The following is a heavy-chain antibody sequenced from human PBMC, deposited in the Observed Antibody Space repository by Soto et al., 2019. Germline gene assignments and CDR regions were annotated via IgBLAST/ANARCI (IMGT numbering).Heavy chain of an antibody. Sequence: QVQLQESGPGLVKPSQTLSLTCTVSGGSISSGGYYWSWIRQHPGKGLEWIGYIYYSGSTYYNPSINNRDTISVATPKNQFSQKLSSVTAADTAVYYCERGLVVTYYFDYWGQGTLVTVSS. J-gene: IGHJ4*02. D-gene: IGHD3-22*01. V-gene: IGHV4-31*03. CDR3: ERGLVVTYYFDY. CDR1: GGSISSGGYY. CDR2: IYYSGST.